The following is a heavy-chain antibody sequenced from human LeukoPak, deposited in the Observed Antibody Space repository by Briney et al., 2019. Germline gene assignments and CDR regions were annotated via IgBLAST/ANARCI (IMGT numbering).Heavy chain of an antibody. D-gene: IGHD5-18*01. CDR3: ATIKRGSIYGYFDF. J-gene: IGHJ4*02. CDR2: MFDSEST. Sequence: SETLSLTCTVSGVSISSHYWSWIRQPPGKELEWIGYMFDSESTKDNPSLKSRITLSADTSKNQFSLRLSSVTAADTAVYYCATIKRGSIYGYFDFWGQGILVTVSS. CDR1: GVSISSHY. V-gene: IGHV4-59*11.